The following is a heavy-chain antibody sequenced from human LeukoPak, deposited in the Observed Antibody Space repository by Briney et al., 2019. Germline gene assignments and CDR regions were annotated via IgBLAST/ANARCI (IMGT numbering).Heavy chain of an antibody. D-gene: IGHD4-23*01. V-gene: IGHV3-74*01. Sequence: GRSLRLSCAASGFTFSSYWMYWVRQAPGKGLVWVSRIKSDGSSTDYADSVKGRFTISRDNATNTLDLQMNSLRDEDTAVYYCAKDGSGGKRAFDYWGQGTPVTVSS. CDR2: IKSDGSST. CDR3: AKDGSGGKRAFDY. J-gene: IGHJ4*02. CDR1: GFTFSSYW.